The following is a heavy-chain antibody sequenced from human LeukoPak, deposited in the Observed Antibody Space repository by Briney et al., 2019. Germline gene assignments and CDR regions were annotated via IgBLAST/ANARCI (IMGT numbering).Heavy chain of an antibody. Sequence: ASVTVSCKASGYTFTSYDINWVRQATGQGLEWMGWMNPNSGNTGYAQKFQGRVTMTRNTSTRTAYMEPSTLRSEDTAVYYCARAPSITGTTPPGYWGQGTLVTVSS. CDR2: MNPNSGNT. V-gene: IGHV1-8*01. D-gene: IGHD1-7*01. CDR3: ARAPSITGTTPPGY. J-gene: IGHJ4*02. CDR1: GYTFTSYD.